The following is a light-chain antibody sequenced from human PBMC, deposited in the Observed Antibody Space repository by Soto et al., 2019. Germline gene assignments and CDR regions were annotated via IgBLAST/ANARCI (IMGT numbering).Light chain of an antibody. CDR1: SSNIGSNT. V-gene: IGLV1-44*01. CDR3: AAWDDSLNAWV. Sequence: QLVLTQPPSASGTPGQGLTISCSGSSSNIGSNTVNWYQQLPGTAPKLLIYSNNQRPSGVPDRFSGSKSGTSASLALSGLQSEHEADYYCAAWDDSLNAWVFGGGTKVTVL. J-gene: IGLJ3*02. CDR2: SNN.